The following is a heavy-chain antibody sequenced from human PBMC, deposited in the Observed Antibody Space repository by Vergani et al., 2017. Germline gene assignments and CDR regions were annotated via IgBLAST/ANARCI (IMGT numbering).Heavy chain of an antibody. V-gene: IGHV4-30-2*01. CDR2: IHHSGST. J-gene: IGHJ4*02. CDR3: PRGPPHYYGSGPPFDY. CDR1: GGSISSGGYS. Sequence: QLQLQESGSGLVTPSQTLSLTCAVSGGSISSGGYSWSWIRQPPGKGLEWIGYIHHSGSTYYNPSLNSRVTISVDRSKNQFSLKLGSVTAADTAVYYCPRGPPHYYGSGPPFDYWGQGTLVTVSS. D-gene: IGHD3-10*01.